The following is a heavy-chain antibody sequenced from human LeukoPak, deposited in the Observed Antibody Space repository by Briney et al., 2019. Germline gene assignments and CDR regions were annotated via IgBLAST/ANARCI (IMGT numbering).Heavy chain of an antibody. Sequence: GGSLRLSCAASGFTFSSYSMNWVRQAPGKGLEWVSSISSSSSYIYYADSVKGRFTISRGNAKNSLYLQMNSLRVEDTAVYYCAKVAKYYYGSETYYFFEHWGQGTPVTASS. J-gene: IGHJ4*02. CDR2: ISSSSSYI. D-gene: IGHD3-10*01. CDR3: AKVAKYYYGSETYYFFEH. CDR1: GFTFSSYS. V-gene: IGHV3-21*01.